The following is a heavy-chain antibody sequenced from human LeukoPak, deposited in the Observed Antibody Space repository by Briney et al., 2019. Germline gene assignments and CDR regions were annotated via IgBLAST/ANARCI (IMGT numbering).Heavy chain of an antibody. D-gene: IGHD1-26*01. CDR2: ISYDGSNK. CDR1: GFAFTSYP. Sequence: GRSLRLSCVASGFAFTSYPMHWVRQAPGKGLEWLALISYDGSNKDYADSVKGRFTVSRDNSRNTLYLQMISLRAEDTAVYYCARDLLHEKWELRDCWGQGTLVTVSS. J-gene: IGHJ4*02. V-gene: IGHV3-30*04. CDR3: ARDLLHEKWELRDC.